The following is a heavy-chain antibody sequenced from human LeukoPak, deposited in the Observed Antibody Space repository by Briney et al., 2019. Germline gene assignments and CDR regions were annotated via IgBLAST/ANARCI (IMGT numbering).Heavy chain of an antibody. CDR1: GFTFSSYW. CDR2: IKQDGSEK. D-gene: IGHD1-14*01. J-gene: IGHJ4*02. V-gene: IGHV3-7*03. Sequence: GSLRLSCAASGFTFSSYWMSWVRQAPGKGLEWVANIKQDGSEKDYVDSVKGRFTISRDDSENTLYLQMNSLRAKDTAVYYCAKATGYLLWGQGTLVTVSS. CDR3: AKATGYLL.